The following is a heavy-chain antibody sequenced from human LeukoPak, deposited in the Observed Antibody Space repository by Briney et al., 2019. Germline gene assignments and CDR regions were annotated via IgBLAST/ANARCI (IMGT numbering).Heavy chain of an antibody. J-gene: IGHJ3*02. CDR2: ISGSGGST. Sequence: QTGGSLRLSCAASGFTFSSYAMSWVRQAPGKGLEWVSAISGSGGSTYYADSVKGRFTISRDNAKNSLYLQMNSLRAEDTAVYYCAREGGSIAARPDIWGQGTMVTVSS. D-gene: IGHD6-6*01. CDR3: AREGGSIAARPDI. CDR1: GFTFSSYA. V-gene: IGHV3-23*01.